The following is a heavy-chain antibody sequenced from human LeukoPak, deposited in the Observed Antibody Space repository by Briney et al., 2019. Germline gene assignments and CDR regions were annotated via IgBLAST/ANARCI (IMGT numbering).Heavy chain of an antibody. CDR1: GFTFDDYA. Sequence: PGRSLRLSCAASGFTFDDYAMHWVRQAPGKGLEWVSGISWNSGSIGYADSVKGRFTISRGNAKNSLYLQMNSLRAEDTALYYCAKGADPTQQWLVLPDYWGQGTLVTVSS. CDR2: ISWNSGSI. CDR3: AKGADPTQQWLVLPDY. J-gene: IGHJ4*02. D-gene: IGHD6-19*01. V-gene: IGHV3-9*01.